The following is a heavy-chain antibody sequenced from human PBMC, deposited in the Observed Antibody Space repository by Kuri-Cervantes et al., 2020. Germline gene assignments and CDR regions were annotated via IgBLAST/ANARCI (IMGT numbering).Heavy chain of an antibody. J-gene: IGHJ4*02. D-gene: IGHD3-22*01. V-gene: IGHV3-15*01. CDR1: GFTFSNAW. Sequence: GGSLRLSCAASGFTFSNAWMSWVRQAPGKGLEWVGRIKSKTDGGTTDYAAPVKGRFTISRDDSKSTLYLQMNSLKTEDTAVYYCTTVYYDSRGYYSGLFDYWGQGTLVTVSS. CDR3: TTVYYDSRGYYSGLFDY. CDR2: IKSKTDGGTT.